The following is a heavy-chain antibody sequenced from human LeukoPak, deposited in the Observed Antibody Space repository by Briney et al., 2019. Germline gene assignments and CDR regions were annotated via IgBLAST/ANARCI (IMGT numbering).Heavy chain of an antibody. Sequence: SETLSLTCTVSGGSISSCYWSWIRQPPGKGLEWIGYIYYSGSTNYNPSLKSRVTISVDTSKNQFSLKLSSVTAADTAVYYCARNGARYYYGMDVWGQGTTVTVSS. V-gene: IGHV4-59*01. CDR1: GGSISSCY. J-gene: IGHJ6*02. D-gene: IGHD2-8*01. CDR2: IYYSGST. CDR3: ARNGARYYYGMDV.